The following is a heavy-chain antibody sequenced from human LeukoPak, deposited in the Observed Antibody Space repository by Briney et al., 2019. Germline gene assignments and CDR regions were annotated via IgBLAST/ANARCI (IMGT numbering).Heavy chain of an antibody. CDR3: ARVELYASGWYGSVDY. Sequence: RRSLRLSCVASGFTFSSYGMHWVRQAPGKGLEWVAVISYDGTNKYYADSVRGRFAISRDNSKNTLYLQMDSLRTEDTAVYYCARVELYASGWYGSVDYWGQGTLVAVSS. CDR1: GFTFSSYG. V-gene: IGHV3-30*03. CDR2: ISYDGTNK. J-gene: IGHJ4*02. D-gene: IGHD6-19*01.